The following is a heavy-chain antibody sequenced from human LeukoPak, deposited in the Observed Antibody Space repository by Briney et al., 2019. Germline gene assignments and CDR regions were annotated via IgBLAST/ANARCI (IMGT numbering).Heavy chain of an antibody. Sequence: SETLALTCTFSGGSIRSHYWSWIRQSPGKGLEKIGYIYYGGSTNYNPSLKSRVIISVDTSKNQFSLKLSSVTAADTAVFYCARHRAEMAPITDDAFDIWGQGTMVTVSS. CDR2: IYYGGST. D-gene: IGHD5-24*01. CDR1: GGSIRSHY. J-gene: IGHJ3*02. V-gene: IGHV4-59*08. CDR3: ARHRAEMAPITDDAFDI.